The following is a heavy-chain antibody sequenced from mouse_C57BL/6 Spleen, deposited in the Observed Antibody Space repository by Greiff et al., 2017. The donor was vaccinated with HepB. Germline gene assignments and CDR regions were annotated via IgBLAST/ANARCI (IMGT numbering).Heavy chain of an antibody. CDR3: ARQYLDV. CDR2: ISNGGGST. V-gene: IGHV5-12*01. J-gene: IGHJ1*03. Sequence: EVQVVESGGGLVQPGGSLKLSCAASGFTFSDYYMYWVRQTPEKRLEWVAYISNGGGSTYYPDTVKGRFTISRDNAKNTLYLQMSRLKSEDTAMYYCARQYLDVWGTGTTVTVSS. CDR1: GFTFSDYY.